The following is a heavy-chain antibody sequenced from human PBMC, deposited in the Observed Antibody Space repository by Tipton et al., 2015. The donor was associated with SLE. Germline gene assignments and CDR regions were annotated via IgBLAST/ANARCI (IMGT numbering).Heavy chain of an antibody. CDR2: IYYNGKT. J-gene: IGHJ3*01. V-gene: IGHV4-59*08. Sequence: PGLVKPSETLSLTCSVSGGSISSYYWSWIRQPPAKGLEWIGFIYYNGKTNYNSSLKSRVTISVDTSKSQFSLKLRSVTAADTAVYYCARHLGVIVAFEVWGQGTVLTVSS. D-gene: IGHD3-10*01. CDR3: ARHLGVIVAFEV. CDR1: GGSISSYY.